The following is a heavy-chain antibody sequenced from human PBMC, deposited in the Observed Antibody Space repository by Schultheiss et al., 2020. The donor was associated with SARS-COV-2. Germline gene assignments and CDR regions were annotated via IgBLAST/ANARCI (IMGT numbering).Heavy chain of an antibody. Sequence: GESLKISCAASGFTFSSYEMNWVRQAPGKGLEWVSYISSSGSTIYYADSVKGRFTISRDNAKNSLYLQMNSLRAEDTAVYYCARGVGCSSTSCYVSGWFDPWGQGTLVTVSS. J-gene: IGHJ5*02. V-gene: IGHV3-48*03. CDR2: ISSSGSTI. CDR1: GFTFSSYE. D-gene: IGHD2-2*01. CDR3: ARGVGCSSTSCYVSGWFDP.